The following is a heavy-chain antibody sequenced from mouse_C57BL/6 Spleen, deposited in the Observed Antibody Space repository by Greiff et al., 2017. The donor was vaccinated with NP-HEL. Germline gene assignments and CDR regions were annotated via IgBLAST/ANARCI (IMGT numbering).Heavy chain of an antibody. CDR3: ASGSNYGSWFAY. CDR2: IYPSDSET. J-gene: IGHJ3*01. D-gene: IGHD2-5*01. CDR1: GYTFTSYW. V-gene: IGHV1-61*01. Sequence: QVQLQQPGAELVRPGSSVKLSCKASGYTFTSYWMDWVKQRPGQGLEWIGNIYPSDSETHYNQKFKDKATLTVDKSSSTAYMQLSSLTSEDSAVYYCASGSNYGSWFAYWGQGTLVTVSA.